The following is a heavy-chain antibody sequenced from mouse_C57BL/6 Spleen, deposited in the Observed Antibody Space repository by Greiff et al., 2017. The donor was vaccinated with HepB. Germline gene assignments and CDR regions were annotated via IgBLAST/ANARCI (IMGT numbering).Heavy chain of an antibody. Sequence: QVQLQQPGAELVKPGASVKLSCKASGYTFTSYWMQWVKQRPGLGLEWIGEIDPSDSYTNYNQKFKGKATLTVDTSSSTAYMQLSSLTSEDSAVYYCARGVYYGSSYVYFDYWGQGTTLTVSS. V-gene: IGHV1-50*01. J-gene: IGHJ2*01. D-gene: IGHD1-1*01. CDR2: IDPSDSYT. CDR1: GYTFTSYW. CDR3: ARGVYYGSSYVYFDY.